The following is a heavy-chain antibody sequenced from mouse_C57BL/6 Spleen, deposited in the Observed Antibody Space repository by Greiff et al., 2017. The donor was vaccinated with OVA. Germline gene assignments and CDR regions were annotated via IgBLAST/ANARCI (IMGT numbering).Heavy chain of an antibody. J-gene: IGHJ4*01. CDR1: GFTFSDYY. CDR3: ARDDYYGSSYAMDY. D-gene: IGHD1-1*01. Sequence: VQLKESEGGLVQPGSSMKLSCTASGFTFSDYYMAWVRQVPEKGLEWVANINYDGSSTYYLDSLKSRFIISRDNAKNILYLQMSSLKSEDTATYYCARDDYYGSSYAMDYWGQGTSVTVSS. CDR2: INYDGSST. V-gene: IGHV5-16*01.